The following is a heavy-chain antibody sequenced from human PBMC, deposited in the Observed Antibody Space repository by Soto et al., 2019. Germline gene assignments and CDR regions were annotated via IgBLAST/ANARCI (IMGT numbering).Heavy chain of an antibody. CDR1: GGSISSSSYY. CDR3: ASYGSTAFDI. D-gene: IGHD3-10*01. Sequence: SETLSLTCTVSGGSISSSSYYCGWIRQPPGKGLEWIGRIYYTGSTYYNPSLKSRVTISVDTSKNHFSLKLSSVTAADTAVYYSASYGSTAFDIWGQGEMVTVS. CDR2: IYYTGST. J-gene: IGHJ3*02. V-gene: IGHV4-39*02.